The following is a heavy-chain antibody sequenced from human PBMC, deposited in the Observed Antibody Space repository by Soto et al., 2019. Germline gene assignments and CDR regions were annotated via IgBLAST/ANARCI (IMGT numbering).Heavy chain of an antibody. D-gene: IGHD2-2*01. CDR1: GFTFTYYA. Sequence: QTGGSLRLSCTASGFTFTYYAFSWVRQAPGKGLEWVSAISANGQGIYYADSVRGRFTISRDNSKNTVFLHMDSLRAEDTAVYYCAKDRDYPRDQCHYWGQGTLVTVSS. CDR3: AKDRDYPRDQCHY. V-gene: IGHV3-23*01. CDR2: ISANGQGI. J-gene: IGHJ4*02.